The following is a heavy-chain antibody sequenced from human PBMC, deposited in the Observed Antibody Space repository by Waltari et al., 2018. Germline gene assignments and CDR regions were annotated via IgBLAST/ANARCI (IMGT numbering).Heavy chain of an antibody. J-gene: IGHJ6*03. CDR3: ARVCGYYYYYVDV. Sequence: QVQLQQWGAGLLKPSETLSLTCDVSGGSLSGYHWTWIRQPPGKGLEWIGEINDSGRTNDNPSPEGRVTVSIDTANNQCCLRGRSVTAADTAVYYGARVCGYYYYYVDVWGKGTTVTISS. D-gene: IGHD2-21*01. CDR2: INDSGRT. CDR1: GGSLSGYH. V-gene: IGHV4-34*02.